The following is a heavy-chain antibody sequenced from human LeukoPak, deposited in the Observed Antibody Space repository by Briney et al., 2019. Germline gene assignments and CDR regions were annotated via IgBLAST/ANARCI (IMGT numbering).Heavy chain of an antibody. CDR1: GGTFSSYA. J-gene: IGHJ4*02. V-gene: IGHV1-18*01. CDR2: ISAYNGNT. Sequence: ASVKVSCKASGGTFSSYAISWVRQAPGQGLEWMGWISAYNGNTNYAQKLQGRVTMTTDTSTSTAYMELRSLRSDDTAVYYCAILRANWGSFDYWGQGTLVTVSS. CDR3: AILRANWGSFDY. D-gene: IGHD7-27*01.